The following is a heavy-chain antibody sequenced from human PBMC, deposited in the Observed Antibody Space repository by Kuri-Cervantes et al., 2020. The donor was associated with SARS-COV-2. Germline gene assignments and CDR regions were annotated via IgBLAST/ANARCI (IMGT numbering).Heavy chain of an antibody. CDR3: ARASRLNSSGYYYSDPLLYFDY. D-gene: IGHD3-22*01. CDR2: INHSGST. Sequence: SETLSLTCTVSGGSISSSSYYWGWIRQPPGKGLEWIGEINHSGSTNYNPSLKSRVTISVDTFKNQFSLKLSSVTAADTAVYYCARASRLNSSGYYYSDPLLYFDYWGQGTLVTVSS. J-gene: IGHJ4*02. CDR1: GGSISSSSYY. V-gene: IGHV4-39*07.